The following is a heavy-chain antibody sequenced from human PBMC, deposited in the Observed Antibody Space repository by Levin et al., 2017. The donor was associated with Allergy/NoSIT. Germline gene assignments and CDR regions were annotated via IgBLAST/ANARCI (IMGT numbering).Heavy chain of an antibody. CDR2: ISQSGNT. CDR1: GGSFHSYY. V-gene: IGHV4-34*01. D-gene: IGHD1/OR15-1a*01. Sequence: SQTLSLTCAIYGGSFHSYYWTWIRPAPGKGLDWIVEISQSGNTRYNPSLESRVTISVDKAKNQFFLKLRSVTAADTAVYYCARIVSRSNNDYWGQGTLVTVSS. J-gene: IGHJ4*02. CDR3: ARIVSRSNNDY.